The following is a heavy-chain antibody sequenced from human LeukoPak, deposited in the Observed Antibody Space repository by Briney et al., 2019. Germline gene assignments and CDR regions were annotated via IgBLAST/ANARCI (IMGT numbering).Heavy chain of an antibody. CDR1: GGSFSGYY. V-gene: IGHV4-34*01. Sequence: PSETLSLTCAVYGGSFSGYYWSWIRQPPGKGLEWIGEINHSGGTNYNPSLKSRVTISVDTSKNQFSLKLSSVTAADTAVYYCARGRITGTTRSYYYYGMDVWGQGTTVTVSS. D-gene: IGHD1-7*01. J-gene: IGHJ6*02. CDR3: ARGRITGTTRSYYYYGMDV. CDR2: INHSGGT.